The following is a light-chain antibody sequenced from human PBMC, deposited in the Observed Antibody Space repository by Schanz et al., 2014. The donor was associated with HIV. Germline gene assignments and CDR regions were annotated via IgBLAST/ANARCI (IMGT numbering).Light chain of an antibody. V-gene: IGLV2-14*03. Sequence: QSALTQPASVSGSPGQSIIFSCTGTSTDIGAYNYVSWYQHRPGKAPKLVIFDVTHRPSGISDRFSGSKSANTASLAISGLQAEDEADYYCSSYTSSSSLVFGGGTKLTVL. CDR1: STDIGAYNY. CDR2: DVT. J-gene: IGLJ3*02. CDR3: SSYTSSSSLV.